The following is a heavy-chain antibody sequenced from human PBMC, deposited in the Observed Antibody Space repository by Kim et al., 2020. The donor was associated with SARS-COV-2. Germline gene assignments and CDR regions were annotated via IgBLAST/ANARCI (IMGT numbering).Heavy chain of an antibody. V-gene: IGHV4-59*01. CDR3: ARGGGSKYDFWSGYFAYPNYGMDV. J-gene: IGHJ6*02. D-gene: IGHD3-3*01. CDR1: GGSISGYY. Sequence: SETLSLTCTVSGGSISGYYWSWIRQPPGKGLEWIGYIYYSGSTNYNPTLKSRVTFSVDTSKNQFSLNLSSVTDADTAVYYCARGGGSKYDFWSGYFAYPNYGMDVWGQETTVTVSS. CDR2: IYYSGST.